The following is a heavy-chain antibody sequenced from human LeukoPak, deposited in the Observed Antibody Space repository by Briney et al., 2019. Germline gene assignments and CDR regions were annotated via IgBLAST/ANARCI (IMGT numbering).Heavy chain of an antibody. CDR2: PNSGST. Sequence: PNSGSTGYAEKFQGRVTITADESTSTVYMELNSLKSDDTAVYYCARGWDYDSGGRPTAYVYWGQGTLVTVSS. CDR3: ARGWDYDSGGRPTAYVY. D-gene: IGHD3-22*01. V-gene: IGHV1-69*01. J-gene: IGHJ4*02.